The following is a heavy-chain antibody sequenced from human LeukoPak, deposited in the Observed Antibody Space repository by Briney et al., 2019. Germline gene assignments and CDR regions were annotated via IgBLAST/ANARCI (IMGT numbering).Heavy chain of an antibody. CDR2: FHPDDGET. CDR3: AIVLAVGVVDWFDP. J-gene: IGHJ5*02. V-gene: IGHV1-24*01. Sequence: GASVKVSCKASGSMFTELSMNWVRQAPGKGLEWMGGFHPDDGETIYAQKFQGRVTMTADSSTDTAYMELSSLRSEDTAVYYCAIVLAVGVVDWFDPWGQGTLVTVSS. D-gene: IGHD6-19*01. CDR1: GSMFTELS.